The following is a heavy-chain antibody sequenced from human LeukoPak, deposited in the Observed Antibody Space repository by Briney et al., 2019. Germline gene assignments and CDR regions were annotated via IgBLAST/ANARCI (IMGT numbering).Heavy chain of an antibody. CDR1: GFTFDDYA. J-gene: IGHJ6*02. CDR3: AKDIHYDILTGPPRTGYGMDV. Sequence: QPGGSLRLSCAASGFTFDDYAMHWVRQAPGKGLEWVSGISWNSGSIGYADSVKGRFTISRDNAKNSLYLQMNSLRAEDTALYYCAKDIHYDILTGPPRTGYGMDVWGQGTTVTVSS. D-gene: IGHD3-9*01. CDR2: ISWNSGSI. V-gene: IGHV3-9*01.